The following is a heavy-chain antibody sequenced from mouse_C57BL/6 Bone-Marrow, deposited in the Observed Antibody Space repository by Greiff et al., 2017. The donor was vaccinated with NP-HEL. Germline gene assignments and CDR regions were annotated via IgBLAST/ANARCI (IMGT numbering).Heavy chain of an antibody. CDR3: ARDVGWLPYFDY. D-gene: IGHD2-3*01. V-gene: IGHV5-4*01. Sequence: EVQVVESGGGLVKPGGSLKLSCAASGFTFSSYAMSWVRQTPEKRLEWVATISDGGSYTYYPDNVKGRFTISRDNAKNNLYLQMSHLKSEDTAMYYCARDVGWLPYFDYWGQGTTLTVSS. CDR1: GFTFSSYA. CDR2: ISDGGSYT. J-gene: IGHJ2*01.